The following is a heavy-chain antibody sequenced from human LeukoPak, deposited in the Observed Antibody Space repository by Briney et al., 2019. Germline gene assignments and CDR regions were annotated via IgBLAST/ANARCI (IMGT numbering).Heavy chain of an antibody. CDR1: GFTFRSYE. V-gene: IGHV3-48*03. CDR3: ARDAGYGSGRSYYFDY. Sequence: PGGSLTLSCEDSGFTFRSYEMNWVRQAPGKGLEWIAYLSSSGSAFSYADSVKGRFTIARDNAKNSVYLEMNSLRADDTAVYYCARDAGYGSGRSYYFDYWGQGTLVTVSS. J-gene: IGHJ4*02. CDR2: LSSSGSAF. D-gene: IGHD3-10*01.